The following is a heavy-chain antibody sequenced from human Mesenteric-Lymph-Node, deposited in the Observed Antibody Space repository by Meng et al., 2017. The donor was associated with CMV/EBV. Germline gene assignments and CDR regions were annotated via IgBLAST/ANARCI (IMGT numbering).Heavy chain of an antibody. D-gene: IGHD5-12*01. J-gene: IGHJ6*02. CDR3: AKDQGDIVATVSWGIFFFGMDV. CDR1: GFKFDDYA. Sequence: GGSLRLSCAASGFKFDDYAMHWVRQTPGKGLEWVSSISWNSGTRGYADSVKGRFTISRDNSKNTLYLHMSGLRPEDTAVYYCAKDQGDIVATVSWGIFFFGMDVWGQGTTVTVSS. V-gene: IGHV3-9*01. CDR2: ISWNSGTR.